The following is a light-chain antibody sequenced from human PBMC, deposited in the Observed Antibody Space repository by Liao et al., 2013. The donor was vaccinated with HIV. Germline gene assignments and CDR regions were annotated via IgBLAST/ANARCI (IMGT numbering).Light chain of an antibody. CDR1: NIGSKS. Sequence: SYVLTQPPSVSVAPGKTASITCGGNNIGSKSVHWYQQKPGQAPVLVIYDHNDRPSGIPERFSVSNSGNTATLTISRVEVGDEADYYCQVWDSSADHPVFGGGTKLTVL. V-gene: IGLV3-21*04. CDR3: QVWDSSADHPV. J-gene: IGLJ3*02. CDR2: DHN.